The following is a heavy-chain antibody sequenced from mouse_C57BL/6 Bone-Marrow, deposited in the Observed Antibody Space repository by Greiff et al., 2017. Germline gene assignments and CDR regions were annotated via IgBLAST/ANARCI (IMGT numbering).Heavy chain of an antibody. J-gene: IGHJ2*01. V-gene: IGHV1-50*01. CDR2: IDPSDSYT. D-gene: IGHD3-1*01. CDR1: GYTFTSYW. CDR3: ARSGIPFDY. Sequence: QVQLQQPGAELVKPGASVKLSCKASGYTFTSYWMQWVKQRPGQGLEWIGEIDPSDSYTNYNQKFKGKATLTVDTSSSTAYMQLSSLTSEDSAVYYCARSGIPFDYWGKGTTLTVSS.